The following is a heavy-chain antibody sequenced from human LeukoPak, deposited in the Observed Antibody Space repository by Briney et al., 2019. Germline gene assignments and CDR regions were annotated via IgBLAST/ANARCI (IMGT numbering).Heavy chain of an antibody. CDR2: IWYDGSNK. D-gene: IGHD1-1*01. CDR1: GFTFSSYG. V-gene: IGHV3-30*02. J-gene: IGHJ5*02. CDR3: AKDLGVGLERRFDP. Sequence: GGSLRLSCAASGFTFSSYGMHWVRQAPGKGLEWVAVIWYDGSNKYYADSLKGRFTISRDNSKNTLYLQMNSLRAEDTAVYYCAKDLGVGLERRFDPWGQGTLVTVSS.